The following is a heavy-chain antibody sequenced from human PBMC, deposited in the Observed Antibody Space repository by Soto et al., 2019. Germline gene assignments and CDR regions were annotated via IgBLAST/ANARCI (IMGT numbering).Heavy chain of an antibody. CDR2: IYYSGTT. J-gene: IGHJ5*02. D-gene: IGHD3-3*02. Sequence: SETLSLTCTVSGGSIRSSRYYWDWIRQPPGKGLEWIGTIYYSGTTYYNPSLKSRVTIFVDTSKNQFSLKLSSVTAADTAVYYCASPKIAFYNWFDPWGQGTLVTVSS. CDR1: GGSIRSSRYY. CDR3: ASPKIAFYNWFDP. V-gene: IGHV4-39*01.